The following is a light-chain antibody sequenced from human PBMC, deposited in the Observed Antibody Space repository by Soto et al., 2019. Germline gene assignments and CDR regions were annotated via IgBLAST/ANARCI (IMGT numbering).Light chain of an antibody. CDR3: TSYAGSKNVV. CDR1: SSDVGGYNY. J-gene: IGLJ3*02. Sequence: QSALTQPPSASGSSGQSVTISCTGTSSDVGGYNYVSWYQQHPGKAPKLMIYEVSKRPSGVPDRFSDSKSGNTASLTVSGLQAEDEADYYCTSYAGSKNVVFGGGTKVTVL. V-gene: IGLV2-8*01. CDR2: EVS.